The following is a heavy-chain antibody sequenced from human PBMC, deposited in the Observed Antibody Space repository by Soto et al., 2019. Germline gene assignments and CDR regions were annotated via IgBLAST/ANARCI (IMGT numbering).Heavy chain of an antibody. D-gene: IGHD1-7*01. J-gene: IGHJ4*02. CDR2: ISSSSDYT. CDR3: ARGGVIGTTSRCQVYN. V-gene: IGHV3-11*06. CDR1: GLTFSDYY. Sequence: QVQVVESGGGLVKPGGYLRLSCAASGLTFSDYYMNWIRQAPGKGLEWVSYISSSSDYTKYADSVKGRFTISRDNAKSSLYLQMNSLRAEDTAVYYCARGGVIGTTSRCQVYNWGQGTLVTVSS.